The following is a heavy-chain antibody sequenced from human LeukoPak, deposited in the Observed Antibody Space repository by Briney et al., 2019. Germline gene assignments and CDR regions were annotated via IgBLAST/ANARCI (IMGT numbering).Heavy chain of an antibody. J-gene: IGHJ4*02. CDR2: ISGSGGSA. V-gene: IGHV3-23*01. CDR3: AKEATSISMIVVVITPTYYFDY. CDR1: GFTFSSYA. D-gene: IGHD3-22*01. Sequence: GGSLRLSCAASGFTFSSYAMSWVRQAPGKGLEWVTAISGSGGSAYYADSVKGRFTISRDNSKNTLYLQMNSLRAEDTAVYYCAKEATSISMIVVVITPTYYFDYWGQGTLVTVS.